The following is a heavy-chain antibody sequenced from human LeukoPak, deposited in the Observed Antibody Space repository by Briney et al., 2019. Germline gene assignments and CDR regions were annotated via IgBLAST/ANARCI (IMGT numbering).Heavy chain of an antibody. J-gene: IGHJ6*02. V-gene: IGHV4-39*07. Sequence: PSETLSLTCTVSGGSISSSSYYWGWIRQPPGKGLEWIGSIYYSGSTYYNPSLKSRVTISVDTSKNQFSLKLSSVTAADTAVYYCARVRTTVTTYYYGMDVWGQGTTVTVSS. D-gene: IGHD4-17*01. CDR2: IYYSGST. CDR3: ARVRTTVTTYYYGMDV. CDR1: GGSISSSSYY.